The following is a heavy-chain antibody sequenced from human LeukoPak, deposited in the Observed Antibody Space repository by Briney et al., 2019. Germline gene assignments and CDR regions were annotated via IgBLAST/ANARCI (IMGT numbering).Heavy chain of an antibody. Sequence: ASVKVSCKASGYTFTGYYMHWVRQAPGQGLEWMGWINPNSGGTNYAQKFQGWVTMTRDTSISTAYMELSRLRSDDTAVYYCARDLPGYSSTRGMDVWGQGTTVTVSS. D-gene: IGHD6-13*01. CDR1: GYTFTGYY. CDR2: INPNSGGT. V-gene: IGHV1-2*04. J-gene: IGHJ6*02. CDR3: ARDLPGYSSTRGMDV.